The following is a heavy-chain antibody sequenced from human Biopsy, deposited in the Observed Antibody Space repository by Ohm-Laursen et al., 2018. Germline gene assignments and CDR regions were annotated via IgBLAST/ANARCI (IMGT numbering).Heavy chain of an antibody. J-gene: IGHJ4*02. Sequence: SLRLSCAASGFTYTTFAMNWVRQAPGEGLAWVSSIGSSGSDVYYAASVKGRFTSSRDNARNSLYLQMDSLRVEDTAVYYCVRLLRPKGELDYWGQGTLVTVSS. CDR1: GFTYTTFA. V-gene: IGHV3-21*06. CDR3: VRLLRPKGELDY. D-gene: IGHD6-25*01. CDR2: IGSSGSDV.